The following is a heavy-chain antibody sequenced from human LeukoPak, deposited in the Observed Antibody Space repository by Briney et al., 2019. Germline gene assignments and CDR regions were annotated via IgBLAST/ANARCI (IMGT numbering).Heavy chain of an antibody. CDR3: ARMDLYYYDTSGPRNY. Sequence: ASVKVSCKASGYTFTNYGISWVRQAPGQGLEWMGWINPNGGGTKYAQKFQGRVTMTRDTSISTAYMELSRLRSDDTAVYYCARMDLYYYDTSGPRNYWGQGTLVTVSS. D-gene: IGHD3-22*01. CDR1: GYTFTNYG. CDR2: INPNGGGT. V-gene: IGHV1-2*02. J-gene: IGHJ4*02.